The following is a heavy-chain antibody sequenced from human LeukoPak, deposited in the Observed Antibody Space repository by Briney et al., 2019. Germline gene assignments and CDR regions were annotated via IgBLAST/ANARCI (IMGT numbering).Heavy chain of an antibody. V-gene: IGHV3-11*01. CDR1: GFTFSDYY. Sequence: GGSLRLSCAASGFTFSDYYMSWIRQAPGKGLEWVSYISSSGSTIYYADSVKGRFTISRDSAKNSLYLQMNSLRAEDTAVYYCARDNYYDFWSGYNPYYYYGMDVWGQGTTVTVSS. CDR2: ISSSGSTI. CDR3: ARDNYYDFWSGYNPYYYYGMDV. D-gene: IGHD3-3*01. J-gene: IGHJ6*02.